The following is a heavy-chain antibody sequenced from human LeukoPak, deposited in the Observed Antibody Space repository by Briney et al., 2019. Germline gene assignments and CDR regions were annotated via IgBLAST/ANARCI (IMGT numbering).Heavy chain of an antibody. CDR1: GFTFSSYS. CDR2: ISSSSSYI. V-gene: IGHV3-21*01. J-gene: IGHJ3*02. D-gene: IGHD1-26*01. CDR3: ARDSLELLGAFDI. Sequence: GGSLRLSCAASGFTFSSYSMNWVRQAPGKGLEWVSSISSSSSYIYYADSVKGRFTISRDNAKNSLYLQMHSLRAEDTAVYYCARDSLELLGAFDIWGQGTMVTVSS.